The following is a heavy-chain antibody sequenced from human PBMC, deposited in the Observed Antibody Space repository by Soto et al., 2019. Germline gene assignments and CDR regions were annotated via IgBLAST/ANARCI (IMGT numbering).Heavy chain of an antibody. CDR2: IDPSDSYT. D-gene: IGHD6-6*01. CDR3: ARGDSSSSRYYYYGMDV. J-gene: IGHJ6*02. CDR1: GYSFTSYW. Sequence: GESLKSSCKGSGYSFTSYWISWVPQMTGKGLEWMGRIDPSDSYTNYSPSFQGHVTISADKSISTAYLQWSSLKASDTAMYYCARGDSSSSRYYYYGMDVWGQGTTVTVSS. V-gene: IGHV5-10-1*01.